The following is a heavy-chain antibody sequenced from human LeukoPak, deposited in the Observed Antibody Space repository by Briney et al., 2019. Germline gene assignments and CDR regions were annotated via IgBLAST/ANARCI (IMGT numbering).Heavy chain of an antibody. D-gene: IGHD2-21*02. Sequence: SETLSLTCTVSGGSISSGSYYWSWIRQPAGKGLEWIGRIYTSGSTNYNPSLKSRVTISVDTSKNQFSLKLSSVTAADTAVYYCASALAYCGGDCYSWYGFFGYRGQGTLVTVSS. V-gene: IGHV4-61*02. CDR3: ASALAYCGGDCYSWYGFFGY. CDR1: GGSISSGSYY. CDR2: IYTSGST. J-gene: IGHJ4*02.